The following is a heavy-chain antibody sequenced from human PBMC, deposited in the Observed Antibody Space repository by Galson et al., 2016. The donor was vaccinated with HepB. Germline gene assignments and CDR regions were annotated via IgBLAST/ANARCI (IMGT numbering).Heavy chain of an antibody. CDR1: GGSIITTSW. J-gene: IGHJ6*02. CDR3: ARDTRSMAAAGTTYGLGV. V-gene: IGHV4-4*02. D-gene: IGHD6-13*01. Sequence: SETLSLTCAVSGGSIITTSWWTWVRQPPGKGLEWIGELHYAGSTNFNPSLTSRVTVSVDRSKNQFSLNLTSVTAADTAVYYCARDTRSMAAAGTTYGLGVWGPGTTVTVSS. CDR2: LHYAGST.